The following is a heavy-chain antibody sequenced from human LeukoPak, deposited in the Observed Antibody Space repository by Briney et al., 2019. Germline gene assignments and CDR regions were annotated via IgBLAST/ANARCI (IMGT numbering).Heavy chain of an antibody. D-gene: IGHD6-19*01. J-gene: IGHJ4*02. Sequence: ASVKVSCKASGGTFSSYAISWVRQAPGQGLEWMGWISAYNGNTNYAQKLQGRVTMTTDTSTSTAYMELRSLRSDDTAVYYCARGRQWLVLNDLDYWGQGTLVTVSS. CDR3: ARGRQWLVLNDLDY. CDR1: GGTFSSYA. CDR2: ISAYNGNT. V-gene: IGHV1-18*01.